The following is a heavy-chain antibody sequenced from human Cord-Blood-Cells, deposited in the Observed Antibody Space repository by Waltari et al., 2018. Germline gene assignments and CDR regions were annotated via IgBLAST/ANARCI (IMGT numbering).Heavy chain of an antibody. V-gene: IGHV4-38-2*02. Sequence: QVQLQESGPGLVKPSETLSLTCTVSGYSISRGHSWGWIRQPPGKGLEWIGSIYHSGSTYYNPSLKSRVTISVDTSKNQFSLKLSSVTAADTAVYYCARAPRESSSSGLAFDIWGQGTMVTVSS. D-gene: IGHD6-6*01. CDR3: ARAPRESSSSGLAFDI. CDR1: GYSISRGHS. CDR2: IYHSGST. J-gene: IGHJ3*02.